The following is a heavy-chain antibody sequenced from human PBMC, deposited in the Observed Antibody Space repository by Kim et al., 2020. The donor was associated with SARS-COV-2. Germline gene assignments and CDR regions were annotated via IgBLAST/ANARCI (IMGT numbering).Heavy chain of an antibody. CDR2: INHSGST. J-gene: IGHJ4*02. D-gene: IGHD6-13*01. V-gene: IGHV4-34*01. CDR3: ARGSEQQLVRTFGY. CDR1: GGSFSGYY. Sequence: SETLSLTCAVYGGSFSGYYWSWIRQPPGKGLEWIGEINHSGSTNYNPSLKSRVTISVDTSKNQFSLKLSSVTAADTAVYYCARGSEQQLVRTFGYWGQGTLVTVSS.